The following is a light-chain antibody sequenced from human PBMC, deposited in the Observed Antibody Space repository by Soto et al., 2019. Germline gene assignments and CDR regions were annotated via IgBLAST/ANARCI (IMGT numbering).Light chain of an antibody. J-gene: IGKJ1*01. CDR1: QSLVYSDGNAY. CDR2: KAS. CDR3: MQGTHWPPT. V-gene: IGKV2-30*01. Sequence: DVVMTQSPLSLPVTLGQPASISCRSSQSLVYSDGNAYLNWFQQRPGQSPRRLIYKASNRDSGVPARFGGSGSGTDFTLQLNRVEAEDVGIYYCMQGTHWPPTFGRGTRVEIK.